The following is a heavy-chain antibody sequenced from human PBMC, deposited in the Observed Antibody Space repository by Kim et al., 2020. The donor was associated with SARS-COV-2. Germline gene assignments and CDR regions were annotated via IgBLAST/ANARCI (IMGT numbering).Heavy chain of an antibody. Sequence: SVKVSCKASGGTFSSYAISWVRQAPGQGLEWMGGIIPIFGTANYAQKFQGRVTITADESTSTAYMELSSLRSEDTAVYYCARGLRYFDWAFDYWGQGTLVTVSS. CDR2: IIPIFGTA. CDR3: ARGLRYFDWAFDY. V-gene: IGHV1-69*13. J-gene: IGHJ4*02. CDR1: GGTFSSYA. D-gene: IGHD3-9*01.